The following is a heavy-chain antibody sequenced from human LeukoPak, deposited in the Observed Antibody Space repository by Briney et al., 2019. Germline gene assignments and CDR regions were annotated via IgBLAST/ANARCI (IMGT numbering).Heavy chain of an antibody. CDR2: IYYSGST. CDR3: ARQADFWSNYYGY. D-gene: IGHD3-3*01. Sequence: PSETLSLTCTVSGASISSYYWSWIRQPPGKGLEWIGYIYYSGSTNYNPSLKSRVTISVDTSKNQFSLKLSSVTAADTAVYYCARQADFWSNYYGYWGQGTLVTVSS. V-gene: IGHV4-59*08. CDR1: GASISSYY. J-gene: IGHJ4*02.